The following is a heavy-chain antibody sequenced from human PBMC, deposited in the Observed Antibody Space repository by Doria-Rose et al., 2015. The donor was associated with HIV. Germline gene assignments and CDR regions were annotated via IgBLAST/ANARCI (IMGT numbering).Heavy chain of an antibody. V-gene: IGHV2-26*01. CDR3: ARIKSSRWYHKYYFDF. CDR1: GVSLSSPGMD. Sequence: QESGPVLVKPTETLTLTCTVSGVSLSSPGMDVSWIRQPPGKALEWLANIFSDDERSYITSLKSRLTISRGTAKSQVVLTMTDMDPVDTATYYCARIKSSRWYHKYYFDFWGQGTLDIVSA. CDR2: IFSDDER. D-gene: IGHD6-13*01. J-gene: IGHJ4*02.